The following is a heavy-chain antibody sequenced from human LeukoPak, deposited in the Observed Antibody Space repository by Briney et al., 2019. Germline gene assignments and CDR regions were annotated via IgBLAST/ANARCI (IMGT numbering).Heavy chain of an antibody. J-gene: IGHJ4*02. V-gene: IGHV1-8*01. CDR1: GYTFTSYD. D-gene: IGHD3-9*01. CDR3: ASWYYDILTGYRYFDY. Sequence: ASVKVSCKASGYTFTSYDINWVRQATGQGVEWMGWMNPNSGNTGYAQKFQGRVTMTRNTSISTAYMELSSLRSEDTAVYYCASWYYDILTGYRYFDYWGQGTLVTVSS. CDR2: MNPNSGNT.